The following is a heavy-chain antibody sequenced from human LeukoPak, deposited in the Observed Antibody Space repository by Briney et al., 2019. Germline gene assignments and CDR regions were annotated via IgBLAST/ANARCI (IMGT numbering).Heavy chain of an antibody. CDR3: ASDTFGESIFDP. D-gene: IGHD3-10*01. V-gene: IGHV1-18*01. CDR2: ISAYNGNT. CDR1: GYTFMDHA. Sequence: GASVKVSCKASGYTFMDHALQWVRQAPGQRLEWMGWISAYNGNTNYAQKLQGRVTMTTDTSTSTAYMELRSLRSDDTAVYYCASDTFGESIFDPWGQGTLVTVSS. J-gene: IGHJ5*02.